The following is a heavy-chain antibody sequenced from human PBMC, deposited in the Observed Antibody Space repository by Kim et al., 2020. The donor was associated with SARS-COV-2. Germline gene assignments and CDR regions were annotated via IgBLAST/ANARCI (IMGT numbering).Heavy chain of an antibody. Sequence: SETLSLTCGVSGGSVSGYYCSWIRQPPGKGLEWIGDFTHTGDTNYNPTLKSRVTMSRDTSKNEFSLRLTSLSAADTAVYYCARGGPNTSGWFGWVHDWG. CDR3: ARGGPNTSGWFGWVHD. D-gene: IGHD6-19*01. CDR2: FTHTGDT. V-gene: IGHV4-34*01. J-gene: IGHJ3*01. CDR1: GGSVSGYY.